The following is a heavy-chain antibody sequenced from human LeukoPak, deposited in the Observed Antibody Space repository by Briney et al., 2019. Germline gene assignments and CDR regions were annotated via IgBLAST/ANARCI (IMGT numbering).Heavy chain of an antibody. Sequence: PSETLSLTCTVSGGSISSYYWSWIRQPPGKGLEWIGYIYYSGSTNYNPSLKSRVTISVDTSKNQFSLKLSSVTAADTAVYYCARRGQGYCSSTSCYPWFDPWGQGTLVTVSS. V-gene: IGHV4-59*01. CDR3: ARRGQGYCSSTSCYPWFDP. CDR2: IYYSGST. D-gene: IGHD2-2*01. J-gene: IGHJ5*02. CDR1: GGSISSYY.